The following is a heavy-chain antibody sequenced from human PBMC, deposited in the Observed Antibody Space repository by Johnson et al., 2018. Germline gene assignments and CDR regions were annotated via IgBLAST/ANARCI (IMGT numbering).Heavy chain of an antibody. D-gene: IGHD3-10*01. CDR2: LSYDGNNK. J-gene: IGHJ3*02. V-gene: IGHV3-30*18. CDR3: AKDQGDYYGSGNAFDI. Sequence: QDRLVQAGGGVVQPGRSLRLSCAASGFTFSSYGMHWVRQAPGKGLEWVAVLSYDGNNKYYADSVKGRFTISRDNSKNTLYLQMNSLRAEDTAVYFCAKDQGDYYGSGNAFDIWGQGTMVTVSS. CDR1: GFTFSSYG.